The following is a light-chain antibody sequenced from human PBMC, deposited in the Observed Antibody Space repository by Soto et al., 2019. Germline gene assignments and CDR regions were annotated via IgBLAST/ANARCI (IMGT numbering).Light chain of an antibody. J-gene: IGLJ1*01. Sequence: QSALTQPASVSGSPGQSITISCTGTSSDIGAYNYVSWYQQHPGKAPKVMIYKVSNRPSGVSDRFSGSKSANTASLTISGLQAEDEADYYCSSYSSSSRLYVFGTGTKLTVL. CDR3: SSYSSSSRLYV. CDR1: SSDIGAYNY. V-gene: IGLV2-14*01. CDR2: KVS.